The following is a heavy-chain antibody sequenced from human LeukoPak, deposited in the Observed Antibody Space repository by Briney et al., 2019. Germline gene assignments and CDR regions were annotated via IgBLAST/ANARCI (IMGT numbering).Heavy chain of an antibody. J-gene: IGHJ4*02. Sequence: GRSLRLSCAASGFTFSSYAMHWVRQAPGKGLEWVAVISYDGSNKYYADSVKGRFTISRDNSKNTLYPQMNSLRAEDTAVYYCAREVAAAAGTWFDYWGQGTLVTASS. CDR3: AREVAAAAGTWFDY. V-gene: IGHV3-30*04. CDR2: ISYDGSNK. CDR1: GFTFSSYA. D-gene: IGHD6-13*01.